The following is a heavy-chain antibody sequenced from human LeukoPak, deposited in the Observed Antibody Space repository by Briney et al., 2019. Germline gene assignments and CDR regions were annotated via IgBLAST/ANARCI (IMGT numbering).Heavy chain of an antibody. Sequence: GGSLRLSCAASGFTFSSYNMNWVRQAPGKGLEWVSSISSSSNYIYYADSVKGRFTISRDNAKNSLYLQMSSLRAEDTAVYYCARSGDGYNQFDYWGQGTLVTVSS. D-gene: IGHD5-24*01. J-gene: IGHJ4*02. V-gene: IGHV3-21*01. CDR1: GFTFSSYN. CDR2: ISSSSNYI. CDR3: ARSGDGYNQFDY.